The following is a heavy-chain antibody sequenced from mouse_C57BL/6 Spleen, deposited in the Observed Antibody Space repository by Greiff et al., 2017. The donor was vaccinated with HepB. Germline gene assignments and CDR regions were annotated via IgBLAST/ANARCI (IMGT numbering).Heavy chain of an antibody. J-gene: IGHJ2*01. CDR2: IYPRSGNT. CDR1: GYTFTSYG. CDR3: ARSQLRPYYFDY. Sequence: QVQLQQSGAELARPGASVKLSCTASGYTFTSYGISWVKQRTGQGLEWIGEIYPRSGNTYYNEKFKGKATLTADKSSSTAYMELRSLTSEDSAVYFCARSQLRPYYFDYWGQGTTLTVSS. D-gene: IGHD3-2*02. V-gene: IGHV1-81*01.